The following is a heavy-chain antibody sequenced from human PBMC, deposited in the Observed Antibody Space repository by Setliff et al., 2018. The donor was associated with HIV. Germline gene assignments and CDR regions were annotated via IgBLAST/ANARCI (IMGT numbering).Heavy chain of an antibody. D-gene: IGHD3-22*01. V-gene: IGHV4-39*01. CDR3: ARVGGDFKNYYDSSGYYYFDY. J-gene: IGHJ4*02. CDR2: IYYSGSG. Sequence: SETLSLTCTVSGGSISSSSYYWGWIRQPPGKGLEWIGSIYYSGSGYYNPSLKSRVTISVDTSKNQFSLKLSSVTAADTAVYYCARVGGDFKNYYDSSGYYYFDYWGQGTLVTVSS. CDR1: GGSISSSSYY.